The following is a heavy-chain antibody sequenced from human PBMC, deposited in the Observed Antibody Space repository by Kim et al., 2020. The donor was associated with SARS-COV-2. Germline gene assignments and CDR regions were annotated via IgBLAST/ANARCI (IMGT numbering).Heavy chain of an antibody. J-gene: IGHJ4*02. V-gene: IGHV3-23*01. CDR2: T. Sequence: TYYVDSVKRRFPPSRDNPKNPLYLKMSTLRADDTAVYYCMKGGWGWIWDHWGQGTLVTVAS. D-gene: IGHD2-2*03. CDR3: MKGGWGWIWDH.